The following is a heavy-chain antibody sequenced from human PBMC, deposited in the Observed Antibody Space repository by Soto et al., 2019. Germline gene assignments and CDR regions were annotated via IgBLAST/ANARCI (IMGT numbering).Heavy chain of an antibody. Sequence: EVPLLESGGGLVQPGGSLRLSCAASGFTFSNFAVSWVRQTPEKGLEWVSAISGTGHRTYYAASAKGRFTVSRDNYKHILYWQMNRLIAEDTALYYCVKEARGYSDCWGASFDSWGQGNLVTVAS. CDR3: VKEARGYSDCWGASFDS. J-gene: IGHJ4*02. V-gene: IGHV3-23*01. CDR1: GFTFSNFA. D-gene: IGHD3-3*01. CDR2: ISGTGHRT.